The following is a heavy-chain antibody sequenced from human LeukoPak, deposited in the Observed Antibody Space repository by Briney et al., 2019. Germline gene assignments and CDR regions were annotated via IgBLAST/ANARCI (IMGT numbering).Heavy chain of an antibody. CDR1: GFVFSSQD. Sequence: TGGSLRLSCAASGFVFSSQDMGWVRQAPGKGLEWVSAISDGGSRTYYADSVKGRFTISRDNSKNTLHLQMNSLRAEDTAVYYCAKDARRSSGWYFFDRWGQGTLVTVSS. CDR3: AKDARRSSGWYFFDR. D-gene: IGHD6-19*01. V-gene: IGHV3-23*01. CDR2: ISDGGSRT. J-gene: IGHJ4*01.